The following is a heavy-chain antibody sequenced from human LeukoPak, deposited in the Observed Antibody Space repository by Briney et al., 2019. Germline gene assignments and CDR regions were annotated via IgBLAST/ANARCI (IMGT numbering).Heavy chain of an antibody. D-gene: IGHD4-17*01. CDR1: GFTFSSYS. CDR3: ARGRYGDYLSDY. Sequence: GGSLRLSCAASGFTFSSYSMNWVRQAPGKGLEWVSYISSSSNTIYYADSVKGRFTISRDSAKNSLYLQMSNLRAEDTAIYYCARGRYGDYLSDYWGQGTLVTVSS. CDR2: ISSSSNTI. V-gene: IGHV3-48*01. J-gene: IGHJ4*02.